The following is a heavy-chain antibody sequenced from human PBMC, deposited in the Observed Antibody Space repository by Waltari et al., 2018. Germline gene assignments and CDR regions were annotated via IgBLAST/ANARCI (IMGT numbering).Heavy chain of an antibody. V-gene: IGHV3-21*03. CDR2: IGGSSSYI. J-gene: IGHJ3*02. CDR1: GFTFSSYT. Sequence: EVQLVESGGGLVKPGGSLRLSCAASGFTFSSYTMHWARQAPGKGLEGVQSIGGSSSYIYPADSVKGRFTISRDNAKNSLYLQRNSLRAEDTAVYYCARVFVAAAGSHHDAFDIWGQGTMVTVSS. D-gene: IGHD6-13*01. CDR3: ARVFVAAAGSHHDAFDI.